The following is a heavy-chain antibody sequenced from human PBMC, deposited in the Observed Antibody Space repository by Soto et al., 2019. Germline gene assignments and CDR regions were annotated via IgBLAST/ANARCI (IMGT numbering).Heavy chain of an antibody. J-gene: IGHJ6*03. D-gene: IGHD2-15*01. CDR3: ARGYCSGGSCYYYYYMDV. CDR2: ISAYNGNT. CDR1: GYTFTSYG. V-gene: IGHV1-18*01. Sequence: GASVKVSCKASGYTFTSYGISWVRQAPGQGLEWMEWISAYNGNTNYAQKLQGRVTMTTDTSTSTAYMELRSLRSDDTAVYYCARGYCSGGSCYYYYYMDVWGKGTTVTVSS.